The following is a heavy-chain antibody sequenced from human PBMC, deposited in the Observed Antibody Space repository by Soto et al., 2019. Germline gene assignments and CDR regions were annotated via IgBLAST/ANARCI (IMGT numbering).Heavy chain of an antibody. CDR3: ARCFAYPWYFDY. Sequence: GGSLRLSCAASGFTVSSNYMSWVRQAPGKGLEWVSVIYSGGSTYYADSVKGRFTISRDNSKNTLYLQMNSLRAEDTAVYYCARCFAYPWYFDYWGQGTLVTVSS. J-gene: IGHJ4*02. CDR2: IYSGGST. V-gene: IGHV3-53*01. D-gene: IGHD2-2*01. CDR1: GFTVSSNY.